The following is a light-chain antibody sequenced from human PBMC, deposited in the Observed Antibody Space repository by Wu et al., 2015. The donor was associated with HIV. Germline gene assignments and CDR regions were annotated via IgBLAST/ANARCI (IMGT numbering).Light chain of an antibody. CDR1: QTLTSGY. Sequence: EIVMTQSPATLSVSPGERATLFCRASQTLTSGYLAWYQQKPGQAPRLFIYDTSKRHTGIPNRFSGSGSGTDFTLTIDGLQPDDFALYYCQQYDTSPYTFGQGTILEI. V-gene: IGKV3-20*01. CDR3: QQYDTSPYT. CDR2: DTS. J-gene: IGKJ2*01.